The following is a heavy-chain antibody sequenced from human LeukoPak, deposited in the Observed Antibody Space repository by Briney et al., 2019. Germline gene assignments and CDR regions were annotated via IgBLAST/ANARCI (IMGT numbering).Heavy chain of an antibody. Sequence: SETLSLTCAVYGGSFSGYYWSWIRQPPGKGLEWIGEINHSGSTNYNPSLKSRVTISVDTSKNQFSLNLRSVTAVDMAVYYCARTHRSGFSFDYWGQGTLVTVSS. V-gene: IGHV4-34*01. CDR2: INHSGST. CDR3: ARTHRSGFSFDY. CDR1: GGSFSGYY. J-gene: IGHJ4*02. D-gene: IGHD6-19*01.